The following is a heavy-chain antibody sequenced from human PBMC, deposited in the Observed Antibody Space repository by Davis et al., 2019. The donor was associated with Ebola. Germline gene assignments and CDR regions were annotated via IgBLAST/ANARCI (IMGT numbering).Heavy chain of an antibody. D-gene: IGHD3-10*01. V-gene: IGHV4-31*03. CDR2: IYYSGST. J-gene: IGHJ6*02. CDR1: GGSISSGGYY. Sequence: LRLSCTVSGGSISSGGYYWSWIRQHPGKGLEWIGYIYYSGSTYYNPSLKSRVTISVDTSKNQFSLKLSSVTAADTAVYYCARGGDYYGSGSYYNEGSVYYYGMDVWGQGTTVTVSS. CDR3: ARGGDYYGSGSYYNEGSVYYYGMDV.